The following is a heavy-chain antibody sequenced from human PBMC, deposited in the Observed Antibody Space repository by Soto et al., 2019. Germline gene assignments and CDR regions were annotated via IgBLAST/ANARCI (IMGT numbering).Heavy chain of an antibody. CDR3: AHRRVSGWDAEINWFDP. CDR2: IYWDDDK. CDR1: GFSLSTSGVG. Sequence: QITLKESGPTLVKPTQTLTLTCTFSGFSLSTSGVGVGWIRQPPGKALEWLALIYWDDDKRYSPSLKSRLTITKDTSKNQVVLTMTNMDPVDTATYYCAHRRVSGWDAEINWFDPWGQGTLVTVSS. V-gene: IGHV2-5*02. D-gene: IGHD6-19*01. J-gene: IGHJ5*02.